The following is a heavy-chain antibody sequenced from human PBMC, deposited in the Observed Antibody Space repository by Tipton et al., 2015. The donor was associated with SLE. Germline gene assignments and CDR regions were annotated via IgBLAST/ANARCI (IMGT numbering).Heavy chain of an antibody. CDR1: GGSISSSSYY. D-gene: IGHD2-21*01. J-gene: IGHJ4*02. CDR2: ISGSGGST. CDR3: AKDLPYCGGDCFFFDY. V-gene: IGHV3-23*01. Sequence: SLRLSCTVSGGSISSSSYYWGWIRQAPGKGLEWVSAISGSGGSTYYADSVKGRFTISRDNSKNTLYLQMNSLRAEDTAVYYCAKDLPYCGGDCFFFDYWGRGTLVTVSS.